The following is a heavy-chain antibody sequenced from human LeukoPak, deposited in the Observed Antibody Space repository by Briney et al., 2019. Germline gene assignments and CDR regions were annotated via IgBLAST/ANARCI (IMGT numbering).Heavy chain of an antibody. D-gene: IGHD6-13*01. V-gene: IGHV3-48*01. CDR3: ARVDSSWSFDY. Sequence: GGSLRLSCAASGFTFSSYSMNWVRQAPGKGLEWVSYISSSSSTIYHADSVKGRFTISRDNAKNSLYLQMNSLRAEDTAVYYCARVDSSWSFDYWGQGTLVTVSS. CDR1: GFTFSSYS. J-gene: IGHJ4*02. CDR2: ISSSSSTI.